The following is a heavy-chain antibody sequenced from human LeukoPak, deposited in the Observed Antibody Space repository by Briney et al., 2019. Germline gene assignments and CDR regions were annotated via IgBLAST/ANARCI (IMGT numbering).Heavy chain of an antibody. D-gene: IGHD1-26*01. Sequence: GGSLRLSCAASGFTFSSYATSWVRQAPGKGLEWVSAISGSGGSTYYADSVKGRFTISRDNSKNTLYLQMNSLRAEDTAVYYCARDQGGKLSAFYFDYWGQGTLVTVSS. CDR2: ISGSGGST. CDR3: ARDQGGKLSAFYFDY. V-gene: IGHV3-23*01. J-gene: IGHJ4*02. CDR1: GFTFSSYA.